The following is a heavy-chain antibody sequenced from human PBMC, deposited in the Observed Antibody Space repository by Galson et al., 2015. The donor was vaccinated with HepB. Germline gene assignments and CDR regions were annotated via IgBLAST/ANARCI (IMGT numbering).Heavy chain of an antibody. V-gene: IGHV1-2*04. J-gene: IGHJ3*02. D-gene: IGHD2-21*01. Sequence: SVKVSCKASGSTFTGYYMHWVRQAPGQGLEWMGWINPNSGGTNYAQKFQGWVTMTRDTSISTAYMELSRLRSDDTAVYYCAVPYCGGDCYSVDNDAFDIWGQGTMVTVSS. CDR2: INPNSGGT. CDR1: GSTFTGYY. CDR3: AVPYCGGDCYSVDNDAFDI.